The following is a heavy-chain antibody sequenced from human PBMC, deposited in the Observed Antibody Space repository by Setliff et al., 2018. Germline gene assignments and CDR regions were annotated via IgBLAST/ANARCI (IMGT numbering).Heavy chain of an antibody. CDR2: ISHSGNT. V-gene: IGHV4-34*01. CDR1: GASFSDYY. D-gene: IGHD3-10*01. CDR3: ARVLVLGYNWFDP. J-gene: IGHJ5*02. Sequence: SETLSLTCAVSGASFSDYYWTWIRQSPGKGLEWIGEISHSGNTNYNPSFKSRVTISIDTSKNQFSLKVNSVTAADTAVYFCARVLVLGYNWFDPWGQGTLVTVSS.